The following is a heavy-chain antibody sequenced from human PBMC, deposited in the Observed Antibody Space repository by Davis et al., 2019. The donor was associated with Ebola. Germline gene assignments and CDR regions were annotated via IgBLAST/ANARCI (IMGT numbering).Heavy chain of an antibody. J-gene: IGHJ4*02. CDR1: GYTFTTYG. CDR3: VRDLDLEDVVVVPDPKRFDS. CDR2: INTYNGDT. D-gene: IGHD2-2*01. Sequence: ASVKVSCKASGYTFTTYGVSWVRQAPGQGLEWLGWINTYNGDTYYAQKVQGRVTMTTDTSTSTAFLDLRSLRSDDTAVYYCVRDLDLEDVVVVPDPKRFDSWGQGTLVTVSS. V-gene: IGHV1-18*01.